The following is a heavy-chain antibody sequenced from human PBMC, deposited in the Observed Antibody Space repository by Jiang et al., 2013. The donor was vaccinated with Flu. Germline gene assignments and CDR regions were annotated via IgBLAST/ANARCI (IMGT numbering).Heavy chain of an antibody. V-gene: IGHV1-69*04. D-gene: IGHD3-22*01. CDR2: IIPILGIA. Sequence: SSVKVSCKASGGTFSSYTISWVRQAPGQGLEWMGRIIPILGIANYAQKFQGRVTITADKSTSTAYMELSSLRSEDTAVYYCARDYARIDPNHYDSRGYFFDNWGQGTLVTVSS. CDR1: GGTFSSYT. J-gene: IGHJ4*02. CDR3: ARDYARIDPNHYDSRGYFFDN.